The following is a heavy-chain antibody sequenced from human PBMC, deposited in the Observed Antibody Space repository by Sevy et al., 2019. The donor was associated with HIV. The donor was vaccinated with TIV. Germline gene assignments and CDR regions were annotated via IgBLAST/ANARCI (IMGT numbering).Heavy chain of an antibody. V-gene: IGHV1-69*13. CDR3: ARGGYSYGWHRRYYYGMDV. CDR2: IIPIFGTA. Sequence: ASVKVSCKASGGTFSSYAISWVRQAPGQGLEWMGGIIPIFGTANYSQKFQGRATITADESTSTAYMELSSLRSEDTAVYYCARGGYSYGWHRRYYYGMDVWGQGTTVTDSS. CDR1: GGTFSSYA. D-gene: IGHD5-18*01. J-gene: IGHJ6*02.